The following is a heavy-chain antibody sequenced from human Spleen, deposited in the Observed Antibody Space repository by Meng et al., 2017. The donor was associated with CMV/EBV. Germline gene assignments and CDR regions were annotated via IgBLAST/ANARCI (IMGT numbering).Heavy chain of an antibody. CDR1: GFSFSSYN. J-gene: IGHJ4*02. Sequence: LRLYCAASGFSFSSYNMNGVRQEPGKGLEGVSSISRSSSYIFYADSVKGRFTISRDNAKNSLYLQMNSLRAEETAVYYCARGDEWGYWGQGTLVTVSS. CDR2: ISRSSSYI. CDR3: ARGDEWGY. V-gene: IGHV3-21*01. D-gene: IGHD1-26*01.